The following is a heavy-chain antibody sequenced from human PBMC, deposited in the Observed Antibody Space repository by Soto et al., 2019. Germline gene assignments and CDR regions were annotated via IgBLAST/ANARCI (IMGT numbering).Heavy chain of an antibody. V-gene: IGHV1-8*01. CDR3: ARERSAAGTGWFDP. J-gene: IGHJ5*02. Sequence: QVQLVQSGAEVKKPGASVKVSCKASGYTFTSYDINWVRQATGQGLEWMGWMNPNSGNTDYAQKSQGRVNMTRNTSTSTDYMELSSLRSQDTAVYYCARERSAAGTGWFDPWGQGTLVTVSS. D-gene: IGHD6-13*01. CDR1: GYTFTSYD. CDR2: MNPNSGNT.